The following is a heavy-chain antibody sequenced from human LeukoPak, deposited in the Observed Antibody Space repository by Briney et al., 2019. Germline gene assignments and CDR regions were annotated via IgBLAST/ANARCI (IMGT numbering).Heavy chain of an antibody. D-gene: IGHD6-19*01. Sequence: SETLSLTCAVYGGSFSSYYWSWIRQPPGKGLEWIGEINHSGSTNYNPSLKSRVTISVDTSKNQFSLKLSSVTAADTAVYYCASGYSSDRWFDYWGQGTLVTVSS. CDR1: GGSFSSYY. CDR2: INHSGST. CDR3: ASGYSSDRWFDY. V-gene: IGHV4-34*01. J-gene: IGHJ4*02.